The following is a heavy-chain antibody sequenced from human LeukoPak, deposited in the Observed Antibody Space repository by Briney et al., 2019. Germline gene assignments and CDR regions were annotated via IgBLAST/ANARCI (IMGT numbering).Heavy chain of an antibody. CDR2: IYPGDSDT. V-gene: IGHV5-51*01. CDR3: ARSGYSYGYTSYFDY. J-gene: IGHJ4*02. CDR1: GYSFTSYW. D-gene: IGHD5-18*01. Sequence: GESLKISCKRSGYSFTSYWIGWVRQMPGKGLEWMGIIYPGDSDTRYSPSFQGQVTISADKSISTAYLQWSSLKASDTAMYYCARSGYSYGYTSYFDYWGQGTLVTVSS.